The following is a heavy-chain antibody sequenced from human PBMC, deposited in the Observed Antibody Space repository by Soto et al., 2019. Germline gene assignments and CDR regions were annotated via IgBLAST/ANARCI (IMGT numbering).Heavy chain of an antibody. J-gene: IGHJ4*02. CDR3: ARDGDAVAAAGKVDY. Sequence: QVQLVESGGGLVKPGGSLRLSCAASGFTFSDYYMSWIRQAPGKGLEWVSYISSSSSYTHYADSVKGRFTISRDNATNSLYLQMNSLRAEDTAVYYCARDGDAVAAAGKVDYWGQGTLVTVSS. CDR1: GFTFSDYY. CDR2: ISSSSSYT. V-gene: IGHV3-11*06. D-gene: IGHD6-13*01.